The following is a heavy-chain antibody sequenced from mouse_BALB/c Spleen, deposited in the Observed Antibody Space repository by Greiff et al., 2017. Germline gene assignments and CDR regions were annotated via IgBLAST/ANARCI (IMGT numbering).Heavy chain of an antibody. CDR2: INSNGGST. CDR3: ARRGYYGSSYPFAY. J-gene: IGHJ3*01. CDR1: GFTFSSYY. Sequence: EVKLMESGGGLVKLGGSLKLSCAASGFTFSSYYMSWVRQTPEKRLELVAAINSNGGSTYYPDTVKGRFTISRDNAKNTLYLQMSSLKSEDTALYYCARRGYYGSSYPFAYWGQGTLVTVSA. V-gene: IGHV5-6-2*01. D-gene: IGHD1-1*01.